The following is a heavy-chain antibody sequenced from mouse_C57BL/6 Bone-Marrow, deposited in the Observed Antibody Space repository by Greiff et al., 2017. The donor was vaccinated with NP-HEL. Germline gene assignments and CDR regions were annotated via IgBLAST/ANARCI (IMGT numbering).Heavy chain of an antibody. J-gene: IGHJ2*01. D-gene: IGHD1-1*01. CDR1: GYAFSSYW. CDR2: IYPGDGDT. Sequence: VQLQQSGASVMISCKASGYAFSSYWMNWVKQWPGKGLEWIGQIYPGDGDTNYNGKFKGKATLTADKSSSTAYMQLSSLTSEDSAVYFCARYYGSSYYFDYWGQGTTLTVSS. CDR3: ARYYGSSYYFDY. V-gene: IGHV1-80*01.